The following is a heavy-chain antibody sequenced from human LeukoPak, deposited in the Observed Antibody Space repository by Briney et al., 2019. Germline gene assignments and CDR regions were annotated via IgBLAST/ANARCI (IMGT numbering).Heavy chain of an antibody. CDR3: ARAGYSYGYYYYMDV. V-gene: IGHV3-20*04. J-gene: IGHJ6*03. CDR1: GFTFDDYG. D-gene: IGHD5-18*01. CDR2: INWNGGST. Sequence: PGGSLRLSCAASGFTFDDYGMSWVRQAPGKGLEWVSGINWNGGSTGYADSVKGRFTISRDNAKNSLYLQMNSLRAEDTALYYCARAGYSYGYYYYMDVWGKGTTVTVSS.